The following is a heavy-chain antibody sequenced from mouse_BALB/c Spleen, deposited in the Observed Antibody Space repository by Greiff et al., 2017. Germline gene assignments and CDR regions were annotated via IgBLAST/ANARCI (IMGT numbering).Heavy chain of an antibody. J-gene: IGHJ4*01. Sequence: EVMLVESGAELVRPGALVKLSCKASGFNIKDYYMHWVKQRPEQGLEWIGWIDPENGNTIYDPKFQGKASITADTSSNTAYLQLSSLTSEDTAVYYCARYYGSSYLMDYWGQGTSVTVSS. CDR1: GFNIKDYY. D-gene: IGHD1-1*01. V-gene: IGHV14-1*02. CDR3: ARYYGSSYLMDY. CDR2: IDPENGNT.